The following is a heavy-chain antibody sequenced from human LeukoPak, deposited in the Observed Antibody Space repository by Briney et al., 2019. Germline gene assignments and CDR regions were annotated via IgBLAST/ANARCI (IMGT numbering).Heavy chain of an antibody. CDR2: IKNDGTAA. J-gene: IGHJ5*02. V-gene: IGHV3-74*01. Sequence: GGSLRLSCAASGFTFSGYSMSWVRQAPGKGLEWVSRIKNDGTAATYAESVKGRFTVSRDNARNTLYLQMNSLRVDDTAVYYCAKSDWFDPWGRGILVTVSS. CDR3: AKSDWFDP. CDR1: GFTFSGYS.